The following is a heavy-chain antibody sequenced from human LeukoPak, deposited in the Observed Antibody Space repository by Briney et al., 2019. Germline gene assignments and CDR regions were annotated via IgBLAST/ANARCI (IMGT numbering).Heavy chain of an antibody. Sequence: ASVKVSCKASRYTFTGYYMHWLRQAPGQGLEWMGWINPNSGGTNYAQKFQGRVTMTRDTSISTAYMELSRLRSDDTAVYYCARANNRDYYDSSGELAEYFQHWGQGTLVTVSS. CDR2: INPNSGGT. CDR3: ARANNRDYYDSSGELAEYFQH. J-gene: IGHJ1*01. D-gene: IGHD3-22*01. V-gene: IGHV1-2*02. CDR1: RYTFTGYY.